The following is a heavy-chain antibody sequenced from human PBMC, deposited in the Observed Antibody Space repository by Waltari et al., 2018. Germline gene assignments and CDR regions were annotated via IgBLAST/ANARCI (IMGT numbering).Heavy chain of an antibody. D-gene: IGHD3-22*01. CDR1: GFTFSNAW. CDR3: TTAPTYYYDSSGYSPDAFDI. V-gene: IGHV3-15*01. Sequence: EVQLVESGGGLVKPGGSLRLSCAASGFTFSNAWKSWVRQAPGKGLEWVGRIKSKTDGGTTDYAAPVKGRFTISRDDSKNTLYLQMNSLKTEDTAVYYCTTAPTYYYDSSGYSPDAFDIWGQGTMVTVSS. CDR2: IKSKTDGGTT. J-gene: IGHJ3*02.